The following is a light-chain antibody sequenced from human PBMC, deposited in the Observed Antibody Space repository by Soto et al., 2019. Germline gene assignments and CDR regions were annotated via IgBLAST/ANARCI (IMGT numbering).Light chain of an antibody. V-gene: IGKV1-39*01. CDR1: QDISTF. CDR2: RAS. Sequence: DIQMTQSPSSLSASVEDSVTITCRATQDISTFLNWYQQRPGTAPNVLIYRASTLQGDVPSRFSGSGSGTDFTLTISGLQPEDFAIYYCQQSYSTPFTFGQGTQVE. J-gene: IGKJ2*01. CDR3: QQSYSTPFT.